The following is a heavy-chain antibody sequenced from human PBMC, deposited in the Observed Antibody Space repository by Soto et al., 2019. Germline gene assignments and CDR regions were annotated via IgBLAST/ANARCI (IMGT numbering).Heavy chain of an antibody. Sequence: PSETLSLTCTVSGGSISSYYWSWIRQPPGKGLEWIGYIYYSGSTNYNPSLKSRVTISVDTSKNQFSLKLSSVTAADTAVYYCARLGFYSGQLALEYWGQGTLVTVSS. D-gene: IGHD1-26*01. J-gene: IGHJ4*02. V-gene: IGHV4-59*08. CDR3: ARLGFYSGQLALEY. CDR2: IYYSGST. CDR1: GGSISSYY.